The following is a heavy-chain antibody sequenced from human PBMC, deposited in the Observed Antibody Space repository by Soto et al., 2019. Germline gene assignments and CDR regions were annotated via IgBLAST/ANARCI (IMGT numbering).Heavy chain of an antibody. CDR3: ARDWGDPGYSYGMDV. CDR2: IWYDGSNK. CDR1: GFTFSSYG. J-gene: IGHJ6*02. Sequence: QVQLVESGGGVVQPGRSLRLCCAASGFTFSSYGMHWVRQAPGKGLEWVAVIWYDGSNKYYADSVKGRFTISRDNSKNTLYLQMNSLRAEDTAVYYCARDWGDPGYSYGMDVWGQGTTVTVSS. V-gene: IGHV3-33*01. D-gene: IGHD2-21*02.